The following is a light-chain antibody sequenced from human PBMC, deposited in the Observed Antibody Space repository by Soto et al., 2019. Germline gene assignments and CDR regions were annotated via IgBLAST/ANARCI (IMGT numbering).Light chain of an antibody. CDR1: RSVSNY. J-gene: IGKJ5*01. V-gene: IGKV3-11*01. CDR2: DAS. CDR3: QQRSNWPPIS. Sequence: EIVLTQSPVTLSLSPGERAILSCRASRSVSNYLAWYQQKPGQAPRLLIYDASNRATGIPARFSGSGSGTDFTLTISSLEPEDFAVYYCQQRSNWPPISFGQGTRLEIK.